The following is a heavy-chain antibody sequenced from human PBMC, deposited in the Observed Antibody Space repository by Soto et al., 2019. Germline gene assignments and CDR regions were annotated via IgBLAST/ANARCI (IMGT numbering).Heavy chain of an antibody. CDR2: IYYSGST. Sequence: SETLSLTCTVSGGSISSGDYYWSWIRQPPGKGLEWIGYIYYSGSTYYNPSLKSRVTISVDTSKNQFSLKLSSVTAADTAVYYCARDGDGYAFDYWGQGTLVTDSS. D-gene: IGHD5-12*01. V-gene: IGHV4-30-4*01. CDR1: GGSISSGDYY. CDR3: ARDGDGYAFDY. J-gene: IGHJ4*02.